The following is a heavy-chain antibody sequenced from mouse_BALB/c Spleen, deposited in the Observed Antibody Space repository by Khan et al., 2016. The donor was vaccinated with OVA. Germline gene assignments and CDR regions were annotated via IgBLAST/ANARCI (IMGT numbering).Heavy chain of an antibody. CDR1: GYTFTSYY. D-gene: IGHD2-13*01. V-gene: IGHV1S81*02. CDR3: TRSAYGDPFAY. CDR2: INPSDGGT. Sequence: QMQLQQSGAELVKPGTSVKLSCKASGYTFTSYYMYWVKKRPGQGLEWIGGINPSDGGTIFNEKFKSKATLTVDKSSSTAYMQRSSLTSEDSAVYYCTRSAYGDPFAYWGQGTLVTVSA. J-gene: IGHJ3*01.